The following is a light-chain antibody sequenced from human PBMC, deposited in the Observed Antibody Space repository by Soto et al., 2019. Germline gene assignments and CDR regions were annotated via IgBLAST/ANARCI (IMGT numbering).Light chain of an antibody. V-gene: IGKV3-15*01. CDR3: QEYDNWLTWT. CDR1: QSVSNN. CDR2: GAS. Sequence: EIVMTHSPATLSVSPGERATLSCRASQSVSNNLAWYQQKPGQAPRLLIYGASTRATAIPARFSGSGSGTEFTLTISSLQSEDFAVYYCQEYDNWLTWTFGQGTKV. J-gene: IGKJ1*01.